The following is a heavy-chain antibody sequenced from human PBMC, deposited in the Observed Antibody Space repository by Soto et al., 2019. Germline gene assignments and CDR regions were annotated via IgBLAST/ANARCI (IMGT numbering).Heavy chain of an antibody. J-gene: IGHJ6*02. CDR2: LYTSGST. CDR1: GDSISSYS. V-gene: IGHV4-4*07. D-gene: IGHD5-12*01. CDR3: RGYSGYDSYGINV. Sequence: PSATLSLTCTVSGDSISSYSWSWIRQVAGKGLEWSWRLYTSGSTKYSPSLKSRVTMSVDASKNQFSMRLSSVTAADTAVYYCRGYSGYDSYGINVWGQGTTVPVSS.